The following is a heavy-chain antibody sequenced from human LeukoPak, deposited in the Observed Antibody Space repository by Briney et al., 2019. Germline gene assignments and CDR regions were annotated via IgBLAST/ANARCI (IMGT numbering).Heavy chain of an antibody. J-gene: IGHJ4*02. CDR2: IGSEDST. Sequence: GGSLRLSCAASGFTFGTNAMSWFRQAPGKGVEGVSGIGSEDSTHYAESVKGRFTLSRDNSKNTLYLQMNSLEPEDTAIYYCAKDLNFWSGLDYWGQGTLVTVSS. CDR3: AKDLNFWSGLDY. D-gene: IGHD3-3*01. CDR1: GFTFGTNA. V-gene: IGHV3-23*01.